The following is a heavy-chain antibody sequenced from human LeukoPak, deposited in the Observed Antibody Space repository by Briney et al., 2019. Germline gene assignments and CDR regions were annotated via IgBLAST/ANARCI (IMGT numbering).Heavy chain of an antibody. D-gene: IGHD3-3*01. CDR2: IDGDGSGT. J-gene: IGHJ4*02. CDR3: ARGSLEWLFGADY. CDR1: GLTLSSFW. V-gene: IGHV3-74*01. Sequence: PGGSLRLSCAASGLTLSSFWMHWVRQAPGKGLEWVSRIDGDGSGTSYADSVKGRFTISRDTAKSTVDLQMNSLRAEDTAVYYCARGSLEWLFGADYWGQGTLVTVSS.